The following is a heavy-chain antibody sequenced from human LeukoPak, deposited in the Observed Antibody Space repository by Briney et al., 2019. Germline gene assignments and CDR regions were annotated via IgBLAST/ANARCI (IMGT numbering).Heavy chain of an antibody. D-gene: IGHD4-17*01. J-gene: IGHJ3*02. Sequence: PSETLSLTCTVSDDSITIYYWSWIRQPPGKGLEWIGEINHSGSTNYNPSLKSRVTISVDTSKDQFSLKLSSVTAADTAVYYCAIMTTEGQDAFDIWGQGTMVTVSS. CDR2: INHSGST. CDR3: AIMTTEGQDAFDI. CDR1: DDSITIYY. V-gene: IGHV4-34*01.